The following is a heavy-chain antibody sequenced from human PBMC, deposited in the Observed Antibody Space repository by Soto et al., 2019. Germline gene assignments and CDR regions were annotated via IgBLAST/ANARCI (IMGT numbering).Heavy chain of an antibody. Sequence: PSETLSLTCTVSGGSISSSSYYWGWIRQPPGKGLEWIGSIYYSGSTYYNPSLKSLVTISLDTSKNQFFLKLTSVTAADLSVYYCGRGDYANAFDIWGQGTMVTVSS. CDR3: GRGDYANAFDI. V-gene: IGHV4-39*07. CDR2: IYYSGST. D-gene: IGHD4-17*01. CDR1: GGSISSSSYY. J-gene: IGHJ3*02.